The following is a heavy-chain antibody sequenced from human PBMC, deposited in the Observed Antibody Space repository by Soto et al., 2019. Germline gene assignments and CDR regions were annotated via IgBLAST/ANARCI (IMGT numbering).Heavy chain of an antibody. CDR2: IYPGESDT. D-gene: IGHD6-13*01. CDR1: GYSFTSYW. V-gene: IGHV5-51*01. CDR3: ARDGIAAWSYYYGMDV. Sequence: PGESLKISCKGSGYSFTSYWIGWVRQMPGKGLEWMGIIYPGESDTRYSPSFQGQVTISADKSISTAYLQWSSLKASDTAMYYCARDGIAAWSYYYGMDVWGQGTTVTSP. J-gene: IGHJ6*02.